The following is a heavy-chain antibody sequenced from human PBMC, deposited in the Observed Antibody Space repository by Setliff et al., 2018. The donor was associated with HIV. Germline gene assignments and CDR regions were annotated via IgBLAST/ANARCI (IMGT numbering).Heavy chain of an antibody. CDR1: GYTFNSYA. V-gene: IGHV1-18*01. CDR3: ASHPPWLDRAEYFQH. CDR2: ISAYNGNR. D-gene: IGHD6-19*01. Sequence: ASVKVSCKTSGYTFNSYAISWVRQAPGQGLEWMGWISAYNGNRNYAKKFQGRVTVTKDSSTSIAYMELRNLRSDGTAAYYCASHPPWLDRAEYFQHWGQGTLVTVSS. J-gene: IGHJ1*01.